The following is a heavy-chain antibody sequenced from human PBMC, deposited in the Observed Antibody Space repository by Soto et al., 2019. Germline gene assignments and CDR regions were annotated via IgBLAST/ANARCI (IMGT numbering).Heavy chain of an antibody. D-gene: IGHD3-16*01. CDR1: GGSISSYY. CDR3: ARDPFGRAWGSYDY. Sequence: SETLSLTXTVSGGSISSYYWSWIRQPPGKGLEWIGYIYYSGSTNYNPSLKSRVTISVDTSKNQFSLKLSSVTAADTAVYYCARDPFGRAWGSYDYWGQGTLVTV. J-gene: IGHJ4*02. V-gene: IGHV4-59*01. CDR2: IYYSGST.